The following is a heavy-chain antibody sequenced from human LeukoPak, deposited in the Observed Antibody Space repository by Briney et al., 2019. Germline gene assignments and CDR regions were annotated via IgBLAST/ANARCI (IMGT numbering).Heavy chain of an antibody. CDR3: VHTAMVGYYYMEV. Sequence: SETLSLTCAVYGGSFSGYYWSWIRQPPGKGLEWIGEINHSGSTNYNPSLKSRVTISVDTSKNQFSLKLSSVTAADTAVYYCVHTAMVGYYYMEVWGKGTTVTVSS. CDR2: INHSGST. J-gene: IGHJ6*03. V-gene: IGHV4-34*01. D-gene: IGHD5-18*01. CDR1: GGSFSGYY.